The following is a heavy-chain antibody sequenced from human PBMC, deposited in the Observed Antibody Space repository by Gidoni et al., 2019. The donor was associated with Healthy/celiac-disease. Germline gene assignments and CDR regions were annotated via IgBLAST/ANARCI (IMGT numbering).Heavy chain of an antibody. Sequence: QVQLVESGGGVGQPGRALRLSCAASGFPFSSYGMHWVRQAPGKGLEWVAVIWYDGSNKYYADSVKGRFTISRDNSKNTLYLQMNSLRAEDTAVYYCARDSIAAAGTYVGYWGQGTLVTVSS. J-gene: IGHJ4*02. D-gene: IGHD6-13*01. CDR3: ARDSIAAAGTYVGY. CDR1: GFPFSSYG. V-gene: IGHV3-33*01. CDR2: IWYDGSNK.